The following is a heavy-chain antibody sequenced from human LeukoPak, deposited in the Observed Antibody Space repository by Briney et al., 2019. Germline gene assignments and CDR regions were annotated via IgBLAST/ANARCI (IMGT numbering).Heavy chain of an antibody. CDR3: ARVQGRDSSSLGY. Sequence: PSETLSLTCTVSGGSISSSSYYWGWIRQPPGKGLEWIGEINHSGSTNYNPSLKSRVTISVDTSKNQFSLKLSSVTAADTAVYYCARVQGRDSSSLGYWGQGTLVTVSS. CDR1: GGSISSSSYY. CDR2: INHSGST. D-gene: IGHD6-6*01. V-gene: IGHV4-39*07. J-gene: IGHJ4*02.